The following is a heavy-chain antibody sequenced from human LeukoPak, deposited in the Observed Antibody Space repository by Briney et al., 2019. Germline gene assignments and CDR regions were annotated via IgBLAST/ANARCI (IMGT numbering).Heavy chain of an antibody. CDR3: ARDLEDFWSGYS. V-gene: IGHV4-4*07. CDR2: IYTSGST. CDR1: GGSISSYY. Sequence: SETLSLTCTVSGGSISSYYWSWIRQPAGKGLGWIGRIYTSGSTNYNPSLKSRVTMSVDTSKNQFSLKLSSVTAADTAVYYCARDLEDFWSGYSWGQGTLVTVSS. D-gene: IGHD3-3*01. J-gene: IGHJ5*02.